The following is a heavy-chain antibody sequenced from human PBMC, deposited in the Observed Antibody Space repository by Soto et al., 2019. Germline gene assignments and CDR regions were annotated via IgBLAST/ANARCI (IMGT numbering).Heavy chain of an antibody. D-gene: IGHD5-12*01. CDR3: ARSLRGYSGYSRY. CDR1: GFTFSDYY. CDR2: ISSSGSDT. J-gene: IGHJ4*02. Sequence: QVQLVESGGGLVKPGGCLRLSCAASGFTFSDYYMSWIRQAPGKGLEWDSYISSSGSDTDYADSVKGRFTISRDNAKDRLYLQMNSLSAEDTAVYYCARSLRGYSGYSRYWGKGTVVTVSS. V-gene: IGHV3-11*05.